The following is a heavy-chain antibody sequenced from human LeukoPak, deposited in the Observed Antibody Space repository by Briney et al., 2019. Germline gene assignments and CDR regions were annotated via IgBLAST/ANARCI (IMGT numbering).Heavy chain of an antibody. V-gene: IGHV4-59*08. J-gene: IGHJ4*02. Sequence: KASETLSLTCTVSGGSISSYYWSWIRQPPGKGLEWIGYIYYSGSTNYNPSLKSRVTISVDTSKNQFSLKLSSVTAADTAVYYCARLQAAAGPLFDYWGQGILVTVSS. CDR2: IYYSGST. CDR1: GGSISSYY. D-gene: IGHD6-13*01. CDR3: ARLQAAAGPLFDY.